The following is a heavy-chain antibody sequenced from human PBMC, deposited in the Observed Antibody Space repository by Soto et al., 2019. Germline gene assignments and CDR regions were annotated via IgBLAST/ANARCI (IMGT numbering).Heavy chain of an antibody. CDR2: ISGSGGST. CDR1: GFTFSSYA. V-gene: IGHV3-23*01. D-gene: IGHD4-17*01. J-gene: IGHJ3*02. CDR3: AKVLRGAAVTNDAFDI. Sequence: GGSLRLSCAASGFTFSSYAMSWVRQAPGKGLEWVSAISGSGGSTYYADSVKGRFTISRDNSKNTLYLQMNSLRAEDTAVYYCAKVLRGAAVTNDAFDIWGQGTMVTVSS.